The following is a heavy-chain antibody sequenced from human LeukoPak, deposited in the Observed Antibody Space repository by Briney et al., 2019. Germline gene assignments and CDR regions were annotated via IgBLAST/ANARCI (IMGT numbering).Heavy chain of an antibody. CDR3: ARAPHCSSTTCYGGGYAFDI. V-gene: IGHV4-38-2*01. D-gene: IGHD2-2*01. Sequence: PSETLSLTCAVSGYSIRSGYYWGWTRQPPVKGLEWIGSFNHSASTYYNPSLKSRVTISVDTSKNQFSLKLSSVTAADTAVYYCARAPHCSSTTCYGGGYAFDIWGQGTMVTVSS. J-gene: IGHJ3*02. CDR1: GYSIRSGYY. CDR2: FNHSAST.